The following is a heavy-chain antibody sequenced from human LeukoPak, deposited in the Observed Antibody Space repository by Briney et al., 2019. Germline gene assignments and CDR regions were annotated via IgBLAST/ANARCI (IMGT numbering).Heavy chain of an antibody. CDR2: IWYDGSNK. CDR1: GFTFSSYG. CDR3: AREYGQWLVGGDYYYYGMDV. D-gene: IGHD6-19*01. Sequence: GGSLRLSCAASGFTFSSYGMHWVRQAPGKGLEWLAVIWYDGSNKYYADSVKGRFTISRDNSKNTLYLQMNSLRAEDTAVYYCAREYGQWLVGGDYYYYGMDVWGQGTTVTVSS. J-gene: IGHJ6*02. V-gene: IGHV3-33*01.